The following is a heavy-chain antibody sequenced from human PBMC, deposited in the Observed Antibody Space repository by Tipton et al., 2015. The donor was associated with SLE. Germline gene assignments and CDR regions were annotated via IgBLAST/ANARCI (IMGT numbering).Heavy chain of an antibody. CDR2: IYPGDSDT. CDR1: GYSFTSYW. V-gene: IGHV5-51*03. J-gene: IGHJ5*02. D-gene: IGHD2-2*03. Sequence: QLVQSGAEVKRPGESLKISCKGSGYSFTSYWIGWVRQMPGKGLEWMGIIYPGDSDTRYSPSFQGQVTISADKSISTAYLQWSSLKASDTAMYYCARGGYCSSTSCPANWFDPWGQGTLVTVSS. CDR3: ARGGYCSSTSCPANWFDP.